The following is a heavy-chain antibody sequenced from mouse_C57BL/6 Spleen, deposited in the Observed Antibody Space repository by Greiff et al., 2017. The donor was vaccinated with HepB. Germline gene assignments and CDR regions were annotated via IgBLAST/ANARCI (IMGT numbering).Heavy chain of an antibody. CDR2: IDPSDSET. V-gene: IGHV1-52*01. D-gene: IGHD2-3*01. CDR3: ARNYDGHWGHFDY. CDR1: GYTFTSYW. J-gene: IGHJ2*01. Sequence: QVQLQQPGAELVRPGSSVKLSCKASGYTFTSYWMHWVKQRPIQGLEWIGNIDPSDSETHYNQKFKDKATLTVDKSSSTAYMQLSSLTSEDSAVYYCARNYDGHWGHFDYWGQGTTLTVSS.